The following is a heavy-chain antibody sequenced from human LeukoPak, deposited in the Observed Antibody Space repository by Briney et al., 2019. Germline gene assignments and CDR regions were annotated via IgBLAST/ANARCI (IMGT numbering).Heavy chain of an antibody. J-gene: IGHJ4*02. V-gene: IGHV3-23*01. CDR3: AKGDTYYYDIIGLD. CDR1: GFPFSSYA. D-gene: IGHD3-22*01. CDR2: ISGSGSNT. Sequence: GGSLRLSCAASGFPFSSYAMNWVRQAPGKGLEWVAAISGSGSNTLYADSAQGRFTISRDNSKNTLYMQMNSLRAEDTAVYYCAKGDTYYYDIIGLDWGQGTLVADSS.